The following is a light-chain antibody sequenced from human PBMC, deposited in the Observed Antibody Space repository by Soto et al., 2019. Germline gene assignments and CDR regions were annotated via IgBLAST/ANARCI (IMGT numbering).Light chain of an antibody. CDR1: QSVGND. CDR2: GAS. Sequence: DIVMTQSPASLSLSPGEGVSLSCRASQSVGNDVAWYQQIPGQAPRLLIYGASTRATIVPARFTGSGSGTDFTLTISSLQSEDFAVYYCQQYYNWPPAWTFGQGTRVDIK. CDR3: QQYYNWPPAWT. J-gene: IGKJ1*01. V-gene: IGKV3-15*01.